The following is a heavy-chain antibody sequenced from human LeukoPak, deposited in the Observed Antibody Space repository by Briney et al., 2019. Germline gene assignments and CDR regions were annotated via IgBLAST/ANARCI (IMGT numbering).Heavy chain of an antibody. D-gene: IGHD1-1*01. CDR2: ISAYNGNT. V-gene: IGHV1-18*01. CDR3: ARGRPKTTTGTDYYYYGMDV. Sequence: ASVKVSCKASGYSFTGYGIGWVRQAPGQGPEWMGWISAYNGNTKYAQKFQGRVTMTTDTSTSTAYMELRSLRSDDTAVYYCARGRPKTTTGTDYYYYGMDVWGQGTTVTVSS. CDR1: GYSFTGYG. J-gene: IGHJ6*02.